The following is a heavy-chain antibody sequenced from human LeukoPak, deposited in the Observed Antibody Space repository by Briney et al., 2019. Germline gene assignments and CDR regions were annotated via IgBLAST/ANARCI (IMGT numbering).Heavy chain of an antibody. V-gene: IGHV4-39*01. Sequence: TSETLSLTCTVSGGSISSSSYYWGWIRHPPGKGLELIGTIHYSGSTYYNPSLESRVTISVDTSKNQFSLKPSSVTAADTAVYYCARLVSSGWLDYYYYYMDVWGKGTTVTVSS. CDR3: ARLVSSGWLDYYYYYMDV. J-gene: IGHJ6*03. D-gene: IGHD6-19*01. CDR1: GGSISSSSYY. CDR2: IHYSGST.